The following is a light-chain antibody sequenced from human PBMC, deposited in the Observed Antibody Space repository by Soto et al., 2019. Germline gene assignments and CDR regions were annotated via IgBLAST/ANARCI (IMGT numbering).Light chain of an antibody. J-gene: IGLJ3*02. CDR3: SSYTSSLTWV. CDR2: EVS. CDR1: SSDVGSYNY. V-gene: IGLV2-14*01. Sequence: QSVLTQPASVSGSPGQSITISCTGSSSDVGSYNYVSWYQQHPGKAPKFIIYEVSNRPSGVSDRFSGSKSGNTASLTISGLQADDEANYYCSSYTSSLTWVFGGGTKVTVL.